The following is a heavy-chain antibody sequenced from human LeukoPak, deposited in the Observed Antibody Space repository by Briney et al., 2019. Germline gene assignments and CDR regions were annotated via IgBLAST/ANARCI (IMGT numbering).Heavy chain of an antibody. D-gene: IGHD3-10*01. V-gene: IGHV1-8*01. CDR1: GYTFTSYD. J-gene: IGHJ6*02. Sequence: RASVKVSCKASGYTFTSYDVNWVRQATGQGLEWMGWMNPSSGNTGYAQKFQGRVTMTRNTSISTAYMELSSLRSEDTAVYYCARVVEGPNMVRGVISGSGYYYYYGMDVWGQGTTVTVSS. CDR3: ARVVEGPNMVRGVISGSGYYYYYGMDV. CDR2: MNPSSGNT.